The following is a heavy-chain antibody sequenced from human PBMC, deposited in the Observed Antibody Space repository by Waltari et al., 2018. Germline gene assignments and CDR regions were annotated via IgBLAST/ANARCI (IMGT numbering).Heavy chain of an antibody. V-gene: IGHV1-24*01. CDR2: FDPEDGET. Sequence: QDQLVQCGAEVKKPGASEKVSCRVSGYTLTELSMHGVRQAPGKGLEWMGGFDPEDGETIYAQKFQGRVTMTEDTSTDTAYMELSSLRSEDTAVYYCATVGSTVVTFDYWGQGTLVTVSS. CDR1: GYTLTELS. J-gene: IGHJ4*02. D-gene: IGHD4-17*01. CDR3: ATVGSTVVTFDY.